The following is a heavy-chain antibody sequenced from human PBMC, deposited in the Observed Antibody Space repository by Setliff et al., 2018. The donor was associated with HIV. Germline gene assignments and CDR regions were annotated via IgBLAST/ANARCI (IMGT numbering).Heavy chain of an antibody. D-gene: IGHD4-4*01. Sequence: SETLSLTCAVYGGSFSGYYWSWIRQPPGKGLEWIGEINHSGSTNYNPSLKSRVTISVDTSKNQFSLKLSSVTAADTAVYYCARAGGVVTTFVAFDIWGHGTMVTVS. V-gene: IGHV4-34*01. J-gene: IGHJ3*02. CDR2: INHSGST. CDR1: GGSFSGYY. CDR3: ARAGGVVTTFVAFDI.